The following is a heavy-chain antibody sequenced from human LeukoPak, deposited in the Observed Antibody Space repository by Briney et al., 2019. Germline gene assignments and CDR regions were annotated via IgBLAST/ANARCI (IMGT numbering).Heavy chain of an antibody. Sequence: SETLSLTCTVSGGSISSYYWSWIRQPPGKGLEWIGYIYTSGSTNYNPSLKSRVTISADPSKNHFSLKLSSVTAADAAVYYCARLAAAAPVRGYYYYYMDVWGKGTAVTVSS. D-gene: IGHD6-13*01. V-gene: IGHV4-4*08. CDR2: IYTSGST. CDR3: ARLAAAAPVRGYYYYYMDV. CDR1: GGSISSYY. J-gene: IGHJ6*03.